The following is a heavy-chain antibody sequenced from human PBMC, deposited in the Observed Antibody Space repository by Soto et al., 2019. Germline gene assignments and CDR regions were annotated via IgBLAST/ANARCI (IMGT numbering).Heavy chain of an antibody. V-gene: IGHV3-11*01. J-gene: IGHJ4*02. CDR1: GFTFSDYH. Sequence: GGSLRLSCAASGFTFSDYHMSWIRQAPGKGLGWVSYISRSGTTIYYADSVRGRFTISRDNAKNSLYLQMNSLRAEDTAVYYCARRGSGSYYDDWGQGTLVTVAS. D-gene: IGHD1-26*01. CDR3: ARRGSGSYYDD. CDR2: ISRSGTTI.